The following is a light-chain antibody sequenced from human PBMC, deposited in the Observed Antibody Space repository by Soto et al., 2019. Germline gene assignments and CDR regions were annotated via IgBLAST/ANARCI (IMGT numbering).Light chain of an antibody. CDR3: QQRSNWPIT. V-gene: IGKV3-11*01. J-gene: IGKJ5*01. Sequence: DIVITQSPVSLSLSPGERATLSCRASQSVSSYLAWYQQKPGQAPRLLIYDASNRATGIPARFSGSGSGTDFTLTISSLEPEDFAVYYCQQRSNWPITFGQGTRLEIK. CDR1: QSVSSY. CDR2: DAS.